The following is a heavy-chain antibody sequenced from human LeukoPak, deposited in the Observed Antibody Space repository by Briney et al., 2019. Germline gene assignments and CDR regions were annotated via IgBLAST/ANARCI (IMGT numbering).Heavy chain of an antibody. Sequence: GASVKVSCKASGYTFTGYYMHWVRQAPGQGLEWMGWINPNSGGTNYAQKVQGRVTMTRDTSISTAYMELSRLRSDDTAVYYCASSPEEQYSSSSPFDYWGQGTLVTVSS. CDR3: ASSPEEQYSSSSPFDY. J-gene: IGHJ4*02. D-gene: IGHD6-6*01. V-gene: IGHV1-2*02. CDR2: INPNSGGT. CDR1: GYTFTGYY.